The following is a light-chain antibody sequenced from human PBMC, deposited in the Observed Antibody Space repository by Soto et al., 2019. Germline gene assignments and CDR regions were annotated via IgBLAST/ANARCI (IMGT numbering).Light chain of an antibody. Sequence: EIVMTQSPATLSVSPGERATLSCSASQSVSSNLAWYQQKPGQAPRLLIYGASTRATGIPARFSGSGSGTEFTLTISCLQSEDFALYYCQQYNNWPPYTVGQWTKLEIK. CDR2: GAS. V-gene: IGKV3-15*01. CDR3: QQYNNWPPYT. CDR1: QSVSSN. J-gene: IGKJ2*01.